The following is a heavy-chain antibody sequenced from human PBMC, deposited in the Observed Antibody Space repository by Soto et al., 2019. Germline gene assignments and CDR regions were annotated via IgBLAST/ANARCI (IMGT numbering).Heavy chain of an antibody. V-gene: IGHV3-30-3*01. CDR2: MSFDGNSK. CDR3: TRGRSMIANDDFEY. J-gene: IGHJ4*02. D-gene: IGHD2-21*01. Sequence: PGGSLRLSCAASGFAVSSYSMHWVRQAPGKGLEWVAAMSFDGNSKYFADSVKGRFKISRDTSKNTWSLEVESLGVEDSALYHCTRGRSMIANDDFEYWGQGTRVTVSS. CDR1: GFAVSSYS.